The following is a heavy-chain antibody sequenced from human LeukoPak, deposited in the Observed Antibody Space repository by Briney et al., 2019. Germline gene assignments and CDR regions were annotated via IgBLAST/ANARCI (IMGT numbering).Heavy chain of an antibody. J-gene: IGHJ4*02. V-gene: IGHV4-59*01. CDR3: ARENGGSGNPNCDY. CDR1: GGSINFYY. CDR2: VAYSGGN. D-gene: IGHD2-15*01. Sequence: SETLSLTCAVSGGSINFYYWTCIRQPPGKGLEWIGYVAYSGGNNYNPSLRNRVTISVEKTNKQFSRRLTSLTTADTALYYFARENGGSGNPNCDYWGRGTLVTVSS.